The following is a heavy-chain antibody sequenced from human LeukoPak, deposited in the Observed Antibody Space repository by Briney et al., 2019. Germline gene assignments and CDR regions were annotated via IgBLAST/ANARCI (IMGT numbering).Heavy chain of an antibody. J-gene: IGHJ4*02. CDR1: GFTFSSYA. V-gene: IGHV3-23*01. CDR3: AKAGIAVPATPEY. D-gene: IGHD6-19*01. Sequence: GGSLRLSCAASGFTFSSYAMNWVRQAPGKGLAWVSVISSSGGTTYYSASVKGRFITSRENSKNTLYLQMNSLRAEDAAVYYCAKAGIAVPATPEYCGQGTQVTVSS. CDR2: ISSSGGTT.